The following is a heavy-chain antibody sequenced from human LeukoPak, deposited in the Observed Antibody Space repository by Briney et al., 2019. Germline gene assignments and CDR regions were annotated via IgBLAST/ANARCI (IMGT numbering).Heavy chain of an antibody. CDR1: GFTFRSYA. V-gene: IGHV3-23*01. CDR3: AKDWFDY. CDR2: IASDGDT. Sequence: GGSLGLSCAASGFTFRSYAMSWVRQAPGKGLEWVSNIASDGDTWFAASVKGRFTISRDNSKNTLYLQMNSLRAEDTAVYYCAKDWFDYWGQGTLVTVSS. J-gene: IGHJ5*01.